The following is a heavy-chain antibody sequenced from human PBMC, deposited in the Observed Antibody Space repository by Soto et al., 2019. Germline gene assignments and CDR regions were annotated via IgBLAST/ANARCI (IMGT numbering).Heavy chain of an antibody. CDR1: EFTLRNNW. V-gene: IGHV3-74*01. CDR3: ARGGFSGSGSYIQGDY. Sequence: EVQLVESGGGLVQPGGSRRPSCAASEFTLRNNWSTWVGQPPGKGLVWVSRIKSDGSSISYADSVKGRFTISRDNARNTLYLQMNSLRAEDTAVYYCARGGFSGSGSYIQGDYWGQGTLVTVSS. D-gene: IGHD3-10*01. J-gene: IGHJ4*02. CDR2: IKSDGSSI.